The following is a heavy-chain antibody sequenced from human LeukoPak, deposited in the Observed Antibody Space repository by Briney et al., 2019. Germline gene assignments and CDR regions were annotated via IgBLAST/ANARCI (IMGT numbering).Heavy chain of an antibody. D-gene: IGHD2-2*01. Sequence: PSETLSLTCTVSGGSISSYYWSWIRQPAGKGLEWIGRIYTSGSTNYNPSLKSRVTISVDRSKNQFSLKLSSVTAADTAVYYCARGHQLLSPTWFDPWGQGTLVTVSS. CDR1: GGSISSYY. V-gene: IGHV4-4*07. CDR2: IYTSGST. CDR3: ARGHQLLSPTWFDP. J-gene: IGHJ5*02.